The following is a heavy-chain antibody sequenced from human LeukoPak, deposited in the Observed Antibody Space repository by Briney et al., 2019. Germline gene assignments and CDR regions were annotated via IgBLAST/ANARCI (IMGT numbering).Heavy chain of an antibody. CDR2: IYYSGST. Sequence: SETLSLTCTVSGGSISSTNYYWGWIRQPPGKGLEWIGTIYYSGSTNYNPSLKSRVTISVDTSKNQFSLKLSSVTAADTAVYYCARVRSGYDPWLDYWGQGTLVTVSS. V-gene: IGHV4-39*07. J-gene: IGHJ4*02. D-gene: IGHD5-12*01. CDR3: ARVRSGYDPWLDY. CDR1: GGSISSTNYY.